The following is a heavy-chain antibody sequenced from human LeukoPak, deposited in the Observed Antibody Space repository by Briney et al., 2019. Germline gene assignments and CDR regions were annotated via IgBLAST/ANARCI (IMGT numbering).Heavy chain of an antibody. V-gene: IGHV3-21*01. Sequence: GGSLRLSCAASGFTFSSYSMNWVRQAPGKGLEWVSSISSSSSYIYYADSVKGRFTISRDNAKNSLYLQMNSLRAEDAAVYYCASLSGSYLNFDYWGQGTLVTVSS. CDR2: ISSSSSYI. CDR3: ASLSGSYLNFDY. J-gene: IGHJ4*02. CDR1: GFTFSSYS. D-gene: IGHD1-26*01.